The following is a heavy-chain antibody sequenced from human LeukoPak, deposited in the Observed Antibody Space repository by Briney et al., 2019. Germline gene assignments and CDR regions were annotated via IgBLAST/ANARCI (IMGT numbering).Heavy chain of an antibody. D-gene: IGHD6-19*01. V-gene: IGHV4-59*01. CDR3: ARSSYSSYGMDV. J-gene: IGHJ6*02. CDR1: GGSISSYY. Sequence: SETLSLTCTVSGGSISSYYWSWIRQPPGKGLEGIGYIYYSGSTNYNPSLKSRVTISVDTSKNQFSLKLSSVTAADTAVYYCARSSYSSYGMDVWGQGTTVTVSS. CDR2: IYYSGST.